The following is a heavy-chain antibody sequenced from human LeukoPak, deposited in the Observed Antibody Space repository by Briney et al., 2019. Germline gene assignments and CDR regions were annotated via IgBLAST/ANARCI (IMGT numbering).Heavy chain of an antibody. D-gene: IGHD3-22*01. CDR2: INHSGST. V-gene: IGHV4-34*01. J-gene: IGHJ5*02. CDR1: GGSFSGYY. Sequence: SETLSLTCAVYGGSFSGYYWSRIRQPPGKGLEWIGEINHSGSTNYNPSLKSRVTISVDTSKNQFSLKLSFVTAADTAVYYCARGRLAYDSSGYYYLYNWFDPWGQGTLVTVSS. CDR3: ARGRLAYDSSGYYYLYNWFDP.